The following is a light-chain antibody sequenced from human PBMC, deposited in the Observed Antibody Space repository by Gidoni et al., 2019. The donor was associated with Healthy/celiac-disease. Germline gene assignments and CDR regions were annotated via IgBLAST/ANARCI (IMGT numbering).Light chain of an antibody. CDR3: QSYDSSLSSVV. J-gene: IGLJ2*01. V-gene: IGLV1-40*01. Sequence: QSVLTHPPSVSGAPGPRVTISCTGSSSNIGAGYDVRWYQQLPGTAPKLLIYGNSNRPSGVPDRFSGSKSGTSASLAITGLQAEDEADYYCQSYDSSLSSVVFGGGTKLTVL. CDR1: SSNIGAGYD. CDR2: GNS.